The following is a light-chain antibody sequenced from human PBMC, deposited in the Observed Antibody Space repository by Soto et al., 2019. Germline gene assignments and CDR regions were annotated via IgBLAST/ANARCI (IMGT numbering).Light chain of an antibody. CDR3: QQSYNTPIT. V-gene: IGKV1-39*01. CDR1: QSINSY. Sequence: DNQMTQSPSSLSASVGDRVTITCRASQSINSYLNWYQQQPGKAPKLLIYAASSFQSGVPSRFSGSGSGTEFTLTISSLQPEDFATYYCQQSYNTPITFGQGTLLEI. J-gene: IGKJ5*01. CDR2: AAS.